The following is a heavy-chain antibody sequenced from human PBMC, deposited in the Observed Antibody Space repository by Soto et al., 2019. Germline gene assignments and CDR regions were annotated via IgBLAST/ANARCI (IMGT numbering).Heavy chain of an antibody. Sequence: GGSLRLSGTASGFTFRAYWMSWVRQAPGKGLEWVANIKHDGSQKYYVGSVKGRFTISRDNTKNALFLQMDSLRAEDSALYYCARDSVSANTDWTFRFDYWGQGILVTVSS. D-gene: IGHD6-19*01. CDR1: GFTFRAYW. CDR2: IKHDGSQK. CDR3: ARDSVSANTDWTFRFDY. V-gene: IGHV3-7*03. J-gene: IGHJ4*02.